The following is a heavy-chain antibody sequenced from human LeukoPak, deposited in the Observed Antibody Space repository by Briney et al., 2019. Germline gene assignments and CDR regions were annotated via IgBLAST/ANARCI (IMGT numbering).Heavy chain of an antibody. CDR1: GFTVSSNH. V-gene: IGHV3-66*01. CDR2: IYSGGST. CDR3: ARDGFGELSFDY. J-gene: IGHJ4*02. D-gene: IGHD3-10*01. Sequence: GGSLRLSCAASGFTVSSNHMSWVRQAPGKGLEWVSVIYSGGSTYYADSVKGRFSISRDNSKNTLYLQMNSPRAEDTAVYYCARDGFGELSFDYWGQGTLVTVSS.